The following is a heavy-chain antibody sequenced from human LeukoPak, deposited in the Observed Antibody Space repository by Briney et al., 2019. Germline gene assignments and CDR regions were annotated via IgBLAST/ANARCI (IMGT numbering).Heavy chain of an antibody. V-gene: IGHV3-74*01. D-gene: IGHD4-17*01. CDR1: GFTFSTYW. CDR3: ARDHYGDYVFDY. Sequence: GGSLRLSSAASGFTFSTYWMHRVRQAPGKGLVWVSRINSDGSGTTYADSVEGRFTISRDNAKNTLYLQMNSLRAEDTAVYYCARDHYGDYVFDYWGQGTLVTVSS. CDR2: INSDGSGT. J-gene: IGHJ4*02.